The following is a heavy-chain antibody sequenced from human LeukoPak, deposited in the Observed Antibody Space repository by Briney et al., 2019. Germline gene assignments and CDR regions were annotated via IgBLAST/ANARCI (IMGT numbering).Heavy chain of an antibody. J-gene: IGHJ4*02. CDR2: ISSSSSYI. Sequence: TGGSLRLSCAASGFTFSSYSMNWVRQAPGKGLEWVSSISSSSSYIYYADSVKGRFTISRDNAKNSLYLQMNSLRAEDTAVYYCAQDYGGTFDYWGQGTLVTVSS. CDR1: GFTFSSYS. D-gene: IGHD4-23*01. CDR3: AQDYGGTFDY. V-gene: IGHV3-21*01.